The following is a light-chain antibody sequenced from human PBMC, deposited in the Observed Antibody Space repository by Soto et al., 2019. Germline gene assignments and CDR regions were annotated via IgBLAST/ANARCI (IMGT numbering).Light chain of an antibody. CDR3: QQSYSTLFT. CDR2: GAS. Sequence: EIVLTQSPGTLSLSPGDRATLSCRASQSVSSSYLAWYQQKPGQAPGLLIYGASSRATGIPDRFSGSGSGTDFTLTISRLEPEDFATYYCQQSYSTLFTFGQGTRLEIK. CDR1: QSVSSSY. V-gene: IGKV3-20*01. J-gene: IGKJ5*01.